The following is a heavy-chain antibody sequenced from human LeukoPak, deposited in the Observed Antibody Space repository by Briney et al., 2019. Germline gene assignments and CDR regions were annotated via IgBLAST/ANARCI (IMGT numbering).Heavy chain of an antibody. CDR2: ISFDGSNK. J-gene: IGHJ5*02. V-gene: IGHV3-30-3*01. Sequence: GGSLRLSCAASGFTVSSNYMSWVRQAPGKGLEWVAVISFDGSNKYYADSVKGRFTISRDNSKNTLYLQMNSLRAEDTAVYYCAREELGSSLGFDPWGQGTLVTVSS. CDR3: AREELGSSLGFDP. D-gene: IGHD3-16*01. CDR1: GFTVSSNY.